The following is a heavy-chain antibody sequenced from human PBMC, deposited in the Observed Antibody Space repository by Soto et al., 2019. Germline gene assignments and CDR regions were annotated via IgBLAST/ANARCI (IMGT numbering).Heavy chain of an antibody. CDR3: ARATGPKSDWYFAL. Sequence: QVQLVQSGAEVKKPGASVKVSCKASGYTFTSYGISWVRQAPGQVLEWMGWISAYNCNTNYAQKLEGRVTMTTDTSTSMAYMELRRLISAAPAVYSCARATGPKSDWYFALWGRGTLVTVSS. V-gene: IGHV1-18*01. CDR1: GYTFTSYG. CDR2: ISAYNCNT. J-gene: IGHJ2*01. D-gene: IGHD2-8*02.